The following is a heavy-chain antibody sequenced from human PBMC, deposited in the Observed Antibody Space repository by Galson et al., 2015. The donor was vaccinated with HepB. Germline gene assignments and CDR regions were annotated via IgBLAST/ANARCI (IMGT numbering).Heavy chain of an antibody. Sequence: SLRLSCAASGFKFDDKAMHWVRQVPGKGLEWVSGISWRSGSIGYGASVKGRFTISRDNAKNSLYLQMNSLRAEDTALYYCVKGVRETVAGDAFGIWGQGTMVIVSS. CDR3: VKGVRETVAGDAFGI. CDR1: GFKFDDKA. V-gene: IGHV3-9*01. D-gene: IGHD6-19*01. CDR2: ISWRSGSI. J-gene: IGHJ3*02.